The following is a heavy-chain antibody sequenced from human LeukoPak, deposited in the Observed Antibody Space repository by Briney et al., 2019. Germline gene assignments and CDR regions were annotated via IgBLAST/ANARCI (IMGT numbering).Heavy chain of an antibody. V-gene: IGHV3-21*04. D-gene: IGHD2-2*01. CDR3: AKGLSSTSAGNDY. CDR1: GFTFSSYS. CDR2: ISSSSSYI. J-gene: IGHJ4*02. Sequence: GGSLRLSCAASGFTFSSYSMNWVRQAPGKGLEWVSSISSSSSYIYYADSVKGRFTISRDNSKNTLYLQMNSLRAEDTAVYYCAKGLSSTSAGNDYWGQGTLVTVSS.